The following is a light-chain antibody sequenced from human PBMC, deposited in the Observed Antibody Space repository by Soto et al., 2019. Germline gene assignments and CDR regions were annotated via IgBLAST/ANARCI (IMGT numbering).Light chain of an antibody. Sequence: QSVLTQPASVSGSPGQSITISCTGTSSNVGRYNLVSWYQQHPGKAPKLMIYEVSKRPSGVSNRFSGSKSGNTASLTISGLQAEAEADYHCCSYAGSYTYVFGPGTKVTVL. V-gene: IGLV2-23*02. CDR2: EVS. CDR3: CSYAGSYTYV. J-gene: IGLJ1*01. CDR1: SSNVGRYNL.